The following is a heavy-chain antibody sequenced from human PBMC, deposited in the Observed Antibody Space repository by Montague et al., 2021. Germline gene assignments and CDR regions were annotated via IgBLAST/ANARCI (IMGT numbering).Heavy chain of an antibody. V-gene: IGHV3-23*01. D-gene: IGHD3-3*01. CDR3: ANFRQSVEMDV. CDR2: INASGGKT. J-gene: IGHJ6*02. CDR1: GFTISSWA. Sequence: SLRLSCAASGFTISSWAMSWVRRAPGKGLECVSIINASGGKTHYADSVTGRFTISRDRSKNTLYLQMDSLRVEDTAVYYCANFRQSVEMDVWGQGTRVTASS.